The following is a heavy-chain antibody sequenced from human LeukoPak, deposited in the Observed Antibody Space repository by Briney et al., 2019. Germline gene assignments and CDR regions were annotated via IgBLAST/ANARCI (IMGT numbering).Heavy chain of an antibody. CDR3: AKISSGDPDYFDS. J-gene: IGHJ4*02. D-gene: IGHD1-14*01. CDR1: GFTFSSYA. Sequence: GGSLRLSCAASGFTFSSYAMSWVRQAPGKGLEWVSAISGSGGSTYYADSVKGRFTISRDNSKNTLYLQMNSLRGEDTAMYYCAKISSGDPDYFDSWGQGSLVTVSS. CDR2: ISGSGGST. V-gene: IGHV3-23*01.